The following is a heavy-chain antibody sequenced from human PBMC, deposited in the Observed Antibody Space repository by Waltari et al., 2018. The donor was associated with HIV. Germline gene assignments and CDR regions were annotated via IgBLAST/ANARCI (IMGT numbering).Heavy chain of an antibody. CDR1: GGPFSGYY. D-gene: IGHD1-26*01. V-gene: IGHV4-34*01. CDR2: INHSGST. J-gene: IGHJ3*02. CDR3: ARPPRWELTHAFDI. Sequence: QVQLQQWGAGLLKPSETLSLTCAVYGGPFSGYYWSWIRQPPGKGLEWIGEINHSGSTNDNPALKSRVSISVDASKKQFPLKLSSVTAADTAVYYCARPPRWELTHAFDIWGQGTMVTVSS.